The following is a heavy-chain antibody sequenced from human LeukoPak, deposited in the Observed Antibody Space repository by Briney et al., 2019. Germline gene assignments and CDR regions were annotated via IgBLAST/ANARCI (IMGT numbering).Heavy chain of an antibody. CDR3: ATIDPYDF. D-gene: IGHD1-26*01. V-gene: IGHV4-39*01. Sequence: SETLSLTCTVSGGSISSSSYYWGWIRQPPGKGLEWIGNIYYTGSTYYNPSLKSRVTISVETSKNQFSLRLSSVTAADTAVYYCATIDPYDFWGQGTLVTVSS. CDR1: GGSISSSSYY. CDR2: IYYTGST. J-gene: IGHJ4*02.